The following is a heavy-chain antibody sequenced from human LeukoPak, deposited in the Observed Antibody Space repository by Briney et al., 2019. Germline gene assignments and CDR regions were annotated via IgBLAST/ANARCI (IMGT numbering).Heavy chain of an antibody. D-gene: IGHD6-13*01. CDR1: GFTFSSCS. J-gene: IGHJ4*02. CDR2: ISSSSSTI. V-gene: IGHV3-48*02. Sequence: GGSLRLSCAASGFTFSSCSMNWVRQAPGKGLEWVSYISSSSSTIYYADSVKGRFTISRDNAKNSLYLQMNSLRDEDSAVYYGARDPHIAAAGTIFDYWGQGTLVTVSS. CDR3: ARDPHIAAAGTIFDY.